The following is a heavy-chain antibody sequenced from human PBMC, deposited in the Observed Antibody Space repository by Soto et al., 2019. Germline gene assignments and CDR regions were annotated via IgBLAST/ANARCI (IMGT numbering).Heavy chain of an antibody. Sequence: SETLSLTCTVSGGSISSYYWSWIRQPPGKGLEWIGYIYYSGSTNYNPSLKSRVTISADTSKNQFSLKLSSVTAADTAVDYCEREGGSGYDVDYWGQGTLGTVSS. J-gene: IGHJ4*02. CDR3: EREGGSGYDVDY. CDR2: IYYSGST. V-gene: IGHV4-59*01. D-gene: IGHD5-12*01. CDR1: GGSISSYY.